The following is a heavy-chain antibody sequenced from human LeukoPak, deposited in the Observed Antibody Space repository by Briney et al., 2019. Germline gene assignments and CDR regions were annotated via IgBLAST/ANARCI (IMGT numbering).Heavy chain of an antibody. D-gene: IGHD2-15*01. CDR3: ARTVAAYERGAFDI. CDR1: GGSISSGNYY. V-gene: IGHV4-61*02. J-gene: IGHJ3*02. Sequence: SETLSLTCTVSGGSISSGNYYWSWIRQPAGKGLEWIGRVYTYGNTNYNPSLKSRVTISIDTSRNQFSLKLSSVTAADTAVYYCARTVAAYERGAFDIWGQGTMVTVSS. CDR2: VYTYGNT.